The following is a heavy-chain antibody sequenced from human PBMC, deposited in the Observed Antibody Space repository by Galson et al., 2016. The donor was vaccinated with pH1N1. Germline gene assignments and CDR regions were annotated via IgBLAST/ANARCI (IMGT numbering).Heavy chain of an antibody. D-gene: IGHD6-13*01. V-gene: IGHV2-5*02. J-gene: IGHJ5*02. CDR1: GFPLSTSGVG. CDR2: IYWDDDK. Sequence: PALVKPTQTLTLTCTFSGFPLSTSGVGVGWIRQPPGKALEWLALIYWDDDKRYSPSLKSRLTITKDTSKNQVVLTMTNMDPVDTATYYCSHSSSGSPPWNNWFDPWGQGTLGTVSS. CDR3: SHSSSGSPPWNNWFDP.